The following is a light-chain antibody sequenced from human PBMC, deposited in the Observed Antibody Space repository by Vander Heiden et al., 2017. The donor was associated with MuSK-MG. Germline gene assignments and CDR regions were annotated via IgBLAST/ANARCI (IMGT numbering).Light chain of an antibody. V-gene: IGLV3-21*02. CDR1: HLGSKP. CDR2: DDD. CDR3: QVWDRSGTSGGYV. J-gene: IGLJ1*01. Sequence: SYVLTQPPSVSVAPGQTARITCGGNHLGSKPVHWYQQKPGQAPILLVYDDDDRPSGIPQRFSGSDSGNTATLTISRVESGDEADYYCQVWDRSGTSGGYVFGTGTEVTVL.